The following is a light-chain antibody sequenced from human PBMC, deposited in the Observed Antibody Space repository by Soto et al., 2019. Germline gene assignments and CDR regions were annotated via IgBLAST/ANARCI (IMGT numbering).Light chain of an antibody. CDR2: EGS. CDR1: SSDIGSYNL. V-gene: IGLV2-23*01. J-gene: IGLJ1*01. Sequence: QSVLTQPASVSGSPGQSITISCTGTSSDIGSYNLVSWYQQHPGKAPKLMIYEGSKRPSGVSNRFSGSKSGNTASLTISWFQAGDEADYYCCSYAGSSTYVFGTGTKVTVL. CDR3: CSYAGSSTYV.